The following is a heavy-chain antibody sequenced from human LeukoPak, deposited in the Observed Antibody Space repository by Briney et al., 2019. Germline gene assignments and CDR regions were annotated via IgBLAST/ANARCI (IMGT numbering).Heavy chain of an antibody. Sequence: GESLKISCKGSGYSFNTYWLAWVRQMPGKGLEWMGIIYPGDSDTRYSPSFQGQVTISADDSISTAYLQWSSLKASDTAMYFCARLSRAGYNSGYFEYWGRGTPITVSS. CDR1: GYSFNTYW. CDR2: IYPGDSDT. CDR3: ARLSRAGYNSGYFEY. V-gene: IGHV5-51*01. D-gene: IGHD5-18*01. J-gene: IGHJ4*02.